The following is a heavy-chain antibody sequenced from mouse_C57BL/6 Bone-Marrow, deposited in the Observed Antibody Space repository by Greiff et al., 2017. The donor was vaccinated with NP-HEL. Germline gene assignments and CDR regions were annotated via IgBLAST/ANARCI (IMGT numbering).Heavy chain of an antibody. Sequence: EVQGVESGGGLVKPGGSLKLSCAASGFTFSDYGMHWVRQAPEKGLEWVAYISSGSSTIYYADTVKGRSTISRDNAKNPLFLQRTSLRSEDTAMYYCARPYYDYGDYAMDYWGQGTSVTVSS. J-gene: IGHJ4*01. CDR3: ARPYYDYGDYAMDY. CDR2: ISSGSSTI. D-gene: IGHD2-4*01. CDR1: GFTFSDYG. V-gene: IGHV5-17*01.